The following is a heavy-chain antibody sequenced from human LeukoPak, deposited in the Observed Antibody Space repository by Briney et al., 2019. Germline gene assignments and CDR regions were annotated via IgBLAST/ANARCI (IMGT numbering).Heavy chain of an antibody. J-gene: IGHJ4*02. CDR3: ARGQEYERRGYFHVNF. Sequence: GGSLRLSCAASGFTFSDHYMYWIRQAPGKGLEGISYISSTGVAIYYADSVKGRFTISRDNAKNSLFLQMNSLRADDSAVYYCARGQEYERRGYFHVNFWGQGTLVTVSS. V-gene: IGHV3-11*01. CDR2: ISSTGVAI. D-gene: IGHD3-22*01. CDR1: GFTFSDHY.